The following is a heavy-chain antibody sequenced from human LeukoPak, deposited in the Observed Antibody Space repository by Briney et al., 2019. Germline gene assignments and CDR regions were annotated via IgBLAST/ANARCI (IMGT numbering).Heavy chain of an antibody. Sequence: GGSLRLSCAASGFTFSTYSMNWVRQAPGKGLEWVSYISSSSSTKYYADSVKGRFTISRDNAKNSPYLQMNSLRAEDTAVYYCARLTLRCSSTSCYAWGQETLVTVSP. CDR3: ARLTLRCSSTSCYA. V-gene: IGHV3-48*01. D-gene: IGHD2-2*01. CDR2: ISSSSSTK. J-gene: IGHJ5*02. CDR1: GFTFSTYS.